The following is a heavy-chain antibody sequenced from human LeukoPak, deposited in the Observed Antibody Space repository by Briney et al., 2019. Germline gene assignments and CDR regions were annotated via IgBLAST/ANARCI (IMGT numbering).Heavy chain of an antibody. J-gene: IGHJ3*02. V-gene: IGHV3-30*14. Sequence: GGSLRLSCAASGFTFSSYAMHWVRQAPGKGLEWVAVISYDGSNKYYADSVKGRFTISRDNSKNTLYLQMNSLRAEDTAVYYCARVIIRDGYSDAFDIWGQGTMVTVSS. CDR2: ISYDGSNK. D-gene: IGHD5-12*01. CDR3: ARVIIRDGYSDAFDI. CDR1: GFTFSSYA.